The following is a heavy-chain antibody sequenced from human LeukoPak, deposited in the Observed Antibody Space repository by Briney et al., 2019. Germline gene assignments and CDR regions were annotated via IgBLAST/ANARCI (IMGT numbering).Heavy chain of an antibody. CDR1: GGSFSGYY. Sequence: SETLSLTCAVYGGSFSGYYWSWIRQPPGKGLEWIGEINHRGSTNYNPSLKSRVTISVDTSKNQFSLKLSSVTAADTAVYYCARRLLTSLGDYWGQGTLVTVSS. J-gene: IGHJ4*02. CDR3: ARRLLTSLGDY. V-gene: IGHV4-34*01. CDR2: INHRGST. D-gene: IGHD3-9*01.